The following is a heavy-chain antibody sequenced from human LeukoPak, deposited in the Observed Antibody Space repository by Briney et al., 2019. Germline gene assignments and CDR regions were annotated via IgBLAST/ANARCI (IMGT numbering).Heavy chain of an antibody. CDR3: ATTWGVAFDI. V-gene: IGHV3-53*01. CDR1: GFTVSTNY. Sequence: GGSLRLSCAASGFTVSTNYMSWVRQAPGKGLEWISVIYGGGSTYYADSVKGRFTISRDNSKNTLYLQVNSLRAEDKAVYHCATTWGVAFDIWGQGTLVTVSS. D-gene: IGHD3-16*01. CDR2: IYGGGST. J-gene: IGHJ3*02.